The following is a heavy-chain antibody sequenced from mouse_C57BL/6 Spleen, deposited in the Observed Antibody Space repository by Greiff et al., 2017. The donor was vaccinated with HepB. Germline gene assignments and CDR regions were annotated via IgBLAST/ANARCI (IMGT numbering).Heavy chain of an antibody. V-gene: IGHV1-18*01. CDR1: GYTFTDYN. CDR3: ARWGSSYRVAY. Sequence: VQLQQSGPELVKPGASVKIPCKASGYTFTDYNMDWVKQSHGKSLEWIGDINPNNGGTIYNQKFKGKATLTVDKSSSTAYMELRSLTSEDTAVYYCARWGSSYRVAYGGQGTLVTVSA. J-gene: IGHJ3*01. CDR2: INPNNGGT. D-gene: IGHD1-1*01.